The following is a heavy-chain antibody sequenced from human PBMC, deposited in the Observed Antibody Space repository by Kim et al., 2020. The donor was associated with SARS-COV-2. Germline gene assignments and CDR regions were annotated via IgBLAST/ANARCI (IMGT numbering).Heavy chain of an antibody. D-gene: IGHD6-13*01. Sequence: ASVKVSCKASGYTFTSYAMNWVRQAPGQGLEWMGWINTNTGNPTYAQGFTGRFVFSLDTSVSTAYLQISSLKAEDTAVYYCARDIVRGSSSWYTNWLDPWGQGTLVTFSS. CDR3: ARDIVRGSSSWYTNWLDP. V-gene: IGHV7-4-1*02. CDR2: INTNTGNP. CDR1: GYTFTSYA. J-gene: IGHJ5*02.